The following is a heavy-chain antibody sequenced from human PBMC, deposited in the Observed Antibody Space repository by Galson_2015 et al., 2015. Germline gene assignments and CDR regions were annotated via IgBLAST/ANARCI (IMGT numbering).Heavy chain of an antibody. CDR3: ATPGGARVEMATNKENFDY. V-gene: IGHV1-69*02. CDR2: IIPILGIA. D-gene: IGHD5-24*01. Sequence: SVKVSCKASGGTFSSYTISWVRQTPGQGLEWMGRIIPILGIANYAPKFQGRVTITADKSTSTAYMELSSLRSEDTAVYYCATPGGARVEMATNKENFDYWGQGTLVTVSS. CDR1: GGTFSSYT. J-gene: IGHJ4*02.